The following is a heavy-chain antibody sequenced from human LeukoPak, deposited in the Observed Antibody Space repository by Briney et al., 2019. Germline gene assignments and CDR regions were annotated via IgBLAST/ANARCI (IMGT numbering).Heavy chain of an antibody. V-gene: IGHV4-59*01. CDR2: IYYSGST. CDR1: GGSISSYY. CDR3: ARGFRPTNIVVVPAAFDYYYYGMDV. J-gene: IGHJ6*02. Sequence: SETLSLTCTVSGGSISSYYWSWIRQPPGKGLEWIGYIYYSGSTNYNPSLKSRVTISVDTSKNQFSLKLSSVTAADTAVYYCARGFRPTNIVVVPAAFDYYYYGMDVWGQGTTVTVSS. D-gene: IGHD2-2*01.